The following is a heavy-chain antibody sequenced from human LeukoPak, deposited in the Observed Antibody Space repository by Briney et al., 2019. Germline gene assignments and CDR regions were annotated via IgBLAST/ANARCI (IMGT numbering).Heavy chain of an antibody. Sequence: GGSLRLSCTASGFAFSSYAMSWVRQAPGVGLGWVPAIDGGGGRTWHADSVRGRFTISRDNSKNALFMQMNSLRAEDTAVYYCAKDFYDSSGSRYDYWGQGTLVTVSS. CDR1: GFAFSSYA. CDR3: AKDFYDSSGSRYDY. J-gene: IGHJ4*02. CDR2: IDGGGGRT. V-gene: IGHV3-23*01. D-gene: IGHD3-22*01.